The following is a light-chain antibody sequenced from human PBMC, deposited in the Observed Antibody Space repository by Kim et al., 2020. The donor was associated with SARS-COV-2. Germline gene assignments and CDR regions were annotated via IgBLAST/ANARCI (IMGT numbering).Light chain of an antibody. V-gene: IGLV3-1*01. Sequence: VSPGQTASVTCSGDKLGDKYACWYQQKPGQSPVLVIYQDSKRPSGIPERFSGSNSGNTATLTISGTQAMDEADYYCQAWDSSTAVVFGGGTQLTVL. CDR1: KLGDKY. CDR3: QAWDSSTAVV. CDR2: QDS. J-gene: IGLJ2*01.